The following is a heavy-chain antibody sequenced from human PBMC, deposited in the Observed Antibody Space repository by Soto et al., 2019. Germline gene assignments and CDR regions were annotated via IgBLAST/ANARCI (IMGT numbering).Heavy chain of an antibody. V-gene: IGHV1-18*04. CDR3: ARGMYSSSSRDIAAAGPARD. CDR1: GYTFTSYG. CDR2: ISAYNGNT. Sequence: ASVKVSCRASGYTFTSYGISWVRPAPGQGLEWMGWISAYNGNTNYAQKLQGRVTMTTDTSTSTAYMELRSLRSDDTAVYYCARGMYSSSSRDIAAAGPARDWGQGTLVTVSS. D-gene: IGHD6-6*01. J-gene: IGHJ4*02.